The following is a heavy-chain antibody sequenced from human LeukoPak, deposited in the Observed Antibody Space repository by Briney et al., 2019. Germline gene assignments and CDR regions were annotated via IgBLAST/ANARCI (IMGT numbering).Heavy chain of an antibody. D-gene: IGHD2-15*01. CDR2: IKSKTDGGTT. V-gene: IGHV3-15*01. CDR3: TTVAKTLGYCSGGSCYPVSAFDY. CDR1: GFTFSNAW. J-gene: IGHJ4*02. Sequence: GESLRLSCAASGFTFSNAWMSWVRQAPGKGLEWVGRIKSKTDGGTTDYAAPVKGRFTISRDDSKNTLYLQMNSLKTEDTAVYYCTTVAKTLGYCSGGSCYPVSAFDYWGQGTLVTVSS.